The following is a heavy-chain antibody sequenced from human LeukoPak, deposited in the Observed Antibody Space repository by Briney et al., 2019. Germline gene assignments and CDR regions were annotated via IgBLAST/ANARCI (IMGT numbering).Heavy chain of an antibody. CDR3: ARDQTGLYYYGSGSHIPDGFLI. D-gene: IGHD3-10*01. CDR2: INPNSGGT. Sequence: ASVKVSCKASGYTFTGYYMHWVRQAPGQGLEWMGWINPNSGGTNYAQKFQGRVTMTRDTSISTAYMELSRLRSDDTAVYYCARDQTGLYYYGSGSHIPDGFLIWGQGTLVTVSS. CDR1: GYTFTGYY. V-gene: IGHV1-2*02. J-gene: IGHJ4*02.